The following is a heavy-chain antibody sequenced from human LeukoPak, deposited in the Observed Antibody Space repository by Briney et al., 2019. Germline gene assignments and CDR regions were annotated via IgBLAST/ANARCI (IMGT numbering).Heavy chain of an antibody. D-gene: IGHD7-27*01. Sequence: PGGSLRLSCAASGFTFSTYTMYWVRHPPGKRLEWVSIIGSSGGGIHYADFVKGRFTISRDNSKNALYLQMNSLRVEDTAVYYCAIDPNWGTHSWGQGVLVTVSS. J-gene: IGHJ4*02. CDR3: AIDPNWGTHS. V-gene: IGHV3-23*01. CDR2: IGSSGGGI. CDR1: GFTFSTYT.